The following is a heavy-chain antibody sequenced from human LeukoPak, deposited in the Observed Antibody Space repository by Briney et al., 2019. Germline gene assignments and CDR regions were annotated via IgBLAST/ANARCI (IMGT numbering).Heavy chain of an antibody. V-gene: IGHV4-59*04. CDR1: GGSISSYY. J-gene: IGHJ4*02. CDR2: IYYSGST. Sequence: SETLSLTCTVSGGSISSYYWSWIRQPPGKGLEWIGYIYYSGSTYYNPSLKSRVTISVDTSKNQFSLKLSSVTAADTAVYYCASLRSYYDYWGQGTLVTVSS. CDR3: ASLRSYYDY.